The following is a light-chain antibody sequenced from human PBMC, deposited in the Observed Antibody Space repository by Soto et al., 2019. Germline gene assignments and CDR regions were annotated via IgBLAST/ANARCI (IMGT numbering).Light chain of an antibody. CDR2: DTS. V-gene: IGKV3-20*01. CDR3: QQYGSSSKT. J-gene: IGKJ1*01. CDR1: QSINSGY. Sequence: EIVVTQSPGTLSLSPGERATLSCRASQSINSGYLAWYQQKHGQAPRLLIYDTSSRATVIPDRFSGRRSETAFPLTISRLEPADSGVYFCQQYGSSSKTFGQGTKEGIK.